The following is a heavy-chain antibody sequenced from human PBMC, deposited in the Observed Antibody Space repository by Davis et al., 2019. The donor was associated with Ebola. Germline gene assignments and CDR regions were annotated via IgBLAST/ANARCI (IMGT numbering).Heavy chain of an antibody. J-gene: IGHJ4*02. CDR3: AREGSGSPIPDNDFDY. CDR1: GYTFTGYY. V-gene: IGHV1-2*04. Sequence: AAPVKVSCKASGYTFTGYYMHWVRQAPGQGLEWMGWINPNSGGTNYAQKFQGWVTMTRDTSISTAYMELSRLRSDDTAVYYCAREGSGSPIPDNDFDYWGQGTLVTVSS. D-gene: IGHD3-10*01. CDR2: INPNSGGT.